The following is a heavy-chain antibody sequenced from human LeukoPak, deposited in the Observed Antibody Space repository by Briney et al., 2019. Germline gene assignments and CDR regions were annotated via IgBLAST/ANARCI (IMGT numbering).Heavy chain of an antibody. CDR3: ARGLRGGPSGGGLDY. J-gene: IGHJ4*02. D-gene: IGHD2-15*01. Sequence: GESLRISCKGSGYSFTTYWITWVRQMPGKGLEWTGRIDASDSYTNYSPSFQGHVTISADKSINTAYLQWSSLKASDTAMYYCARGLRGGPSGGGLDYWGQGTLVTVSS. V-gene: IGHV5-10-1*01. CDR2: IDASDSYT. CDR1: GYSFTTYW.